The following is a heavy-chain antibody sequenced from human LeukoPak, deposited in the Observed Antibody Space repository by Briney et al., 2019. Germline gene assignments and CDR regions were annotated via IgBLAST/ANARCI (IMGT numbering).Heavy chain of an antibody. CDR1: GFTFSSYG. V-gene: IGHV3-23*01. CDR2: INGSGGST. Sequence: GGSLRLSCAASGFTFSSYGMSWVRQAPGKGLEWVSAINGSGGSTYYADSVKGRFTISRDNSKNTLYLQMNSLRAEDTAVYYCARVPTVTFFDYWGQGTLVTVSS. CDR3: ARVPTVTFFDY. D-gene: IGHD4-17*01. J-gene: IGHJ4*02.